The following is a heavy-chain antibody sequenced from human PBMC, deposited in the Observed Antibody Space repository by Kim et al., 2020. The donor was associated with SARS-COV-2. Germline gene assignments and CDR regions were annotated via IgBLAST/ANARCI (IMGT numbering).Heavy chain of an antibody. CDR1: GGTFSTYT. D-gene: IGHD3-9*01. CDR2: ITPIFGTT. Sequence: SVKVSCKASGGTFSTYTIGWVRQAPGQGLEWVGGITPIFGTTNYAQKFQGRVTLTADKSTSTVYMEVKSLRSEDTAVYYCARDQVGPTILYDYGMDVRG. J-gene: IGHJ6*01. CDR3: ARDQVGPTILYDYGMDV. V-gene: IGHV1-69*06.